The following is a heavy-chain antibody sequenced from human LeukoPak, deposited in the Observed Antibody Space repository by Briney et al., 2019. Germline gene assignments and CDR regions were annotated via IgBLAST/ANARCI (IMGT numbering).Heavy chain of an antibody. J-gene: IGHJ4*02. CDR2: ISAYNGNT. Sequence: ASVTVSCTASGYTFTSYAMNWVRQAPGQGLEWMGWISAYNGNTNYAQKLQGRVTMTTDTSTSTAYMELRSLRSDDTAVYYCATRIELRTGTFDYWGQGTLVTVSS. CDR1: GYTFTSYA. CDR3: ATRIELRTGTFDY. D-gene: IGHD1-1*01. V-gene: IGHV1-18*04.